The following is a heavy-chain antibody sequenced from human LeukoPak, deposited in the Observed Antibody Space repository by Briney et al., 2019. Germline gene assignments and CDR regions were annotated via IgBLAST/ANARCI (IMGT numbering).Heavy chain of an antibody. V-gene: IGHV3-48*03. Sequence: GGSLRLSCAASGFTFNTYEMNRVRQAPGEGLEWISYISGSGSSVRYADSVKGRFTISRDNAKNSLYLQMDSLRAEDTAIYYCTTDHVGATVEFDSWGPGTLVTVSS. J-gene: IGHJ4*02. CDR3: TTDHVGATVEFDS. CDR2: ISGSGSSV. D-gene: IGHD1-26*01. CDR1: GFTFNTYE.